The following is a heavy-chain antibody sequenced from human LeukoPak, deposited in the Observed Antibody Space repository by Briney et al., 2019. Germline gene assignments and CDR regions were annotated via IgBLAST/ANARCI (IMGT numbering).Heavy chain of an antibody. J-gene: IGHJ6*02. CDR3: ARDANDSSGYYFLPTPGMDV. V-gene: IGHV1-3*01. CDR1: GYTFTSYA. CDR2: INAGNGNT. Sequence: GASVKVSYKASGYTFTSYAMHWVRQAPGQRLEWMGWINAGNGNTKYSQKFQGRVTITRDTSASTAYMELSSLRSEDTAVYYCARDANDSSGYYFLPTPGMDVWGQGTTVTVSS. D-gene: IGHD3-22*01.